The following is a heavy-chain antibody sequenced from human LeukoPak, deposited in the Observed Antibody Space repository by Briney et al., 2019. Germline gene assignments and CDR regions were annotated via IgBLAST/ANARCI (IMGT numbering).Heavy chain of an antibody. CDR3: ARGVGYCSSTSCYWWFDP. V-gene: IGHV3-74*01. J-gene: IGHJ5*02. CDR2: INSDGSST. D-gene: IGHD2-2*01. Sequence: GGSLRLSCAASGFTFSSYWMHWVRQAPGKGLVWVSRINSDGSSTSYADSVKGRFTISRDNAKTTLYLQMNSLRAEDTAVYYCARGVGYCSSTSCYWWFDPRGQGTLVTVSS. CDR1: GFTFSSYW.